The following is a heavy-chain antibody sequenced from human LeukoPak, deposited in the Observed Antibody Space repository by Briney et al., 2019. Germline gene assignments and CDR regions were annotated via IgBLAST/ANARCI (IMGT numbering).Heavy chain of an antibody. J-gene: IGHJ6*03. Sequence: ASVKVSCKASGYTFTSYGISWVRQAPGQGLEWMGWTSAYNGNTNYAQKLQGRVTMTTDTSTSTAYMELRSLRSDDTAVYYCARVIIKYSNYVVSHYYYYMDVWGKGTTVTVSS. V-gene: IGHV1-18*01. CDR2: TSAYNGNT. D-gene: IGHD4-11*01. CDR3: ARVIIKYSNYVVSHYYYYMDV. CDR1: GYTFTSYG.